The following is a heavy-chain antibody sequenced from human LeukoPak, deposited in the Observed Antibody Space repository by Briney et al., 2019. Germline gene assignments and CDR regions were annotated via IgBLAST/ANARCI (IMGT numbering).Heavy chain of an antibody. CDR1: GFTFSSYD. J-gene: IGHJ4*02. V-gene: IGHV3-48*03. Sequence: GGSLRLSCAASGFTFSSYDMHWVRQAPGKGLEWVSYISSSGSTIYYADSVKGRFTISRDNSKNSLYLQMNSLRAEDTAVYYCARDGSGSSDYSGQGTLVTASS. CDR2: ISSSGSTI. CDR3: ARDGSGSSDY. D-gene: IGHD3-10*01.